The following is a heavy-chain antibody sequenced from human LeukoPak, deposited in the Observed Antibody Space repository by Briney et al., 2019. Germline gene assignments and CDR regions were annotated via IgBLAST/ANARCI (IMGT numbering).Heavy chain of an antibody. CDR1: GGTFSSYA. CDR3: AREVRYCDSSGYSL. Sequence: ASVKVSCKASGGTFSSYAISWVRQAPGQGLEWMGGIIPIFGTANYAQKFQGRVTITADESTSTAYMELSSLRSEDTAVYYCAREVRYCDSSGYSLWGQGTLVTVSS. D-gene: IGHD3-22*01. J-gene: IGHJ4*02. V-gene: IGHV1-69*13. CDR2: IIPIFGTA.